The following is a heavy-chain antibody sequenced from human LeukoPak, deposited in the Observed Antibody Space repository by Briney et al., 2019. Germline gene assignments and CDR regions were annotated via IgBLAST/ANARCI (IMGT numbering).Heavy chain of an antibody. CDR2: MNPNSVNT. J-gene: IGHJ4*02. Sequence: ASVKVSCKASGYTFTSYDINWVRQATGQGLEWMGWMNPNSVNTGYAQKFQGRVTMTRNTSISTAYMELSSLRSEDTAVYYCARSRRGGSKYYFDYWGQGTLVTVSS. CDR3: ARSRRGGSKYYFDY. CDR1: GYTFTSYD. V-gene: IGHV1-8*01. D-gene: IGHD1-26*01.